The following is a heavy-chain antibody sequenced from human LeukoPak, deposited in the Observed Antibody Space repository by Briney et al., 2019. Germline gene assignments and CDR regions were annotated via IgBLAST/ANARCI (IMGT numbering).Heavy chain of an antibody. CDR3: ARRHKHYYQIDY. CDR2: VNPSGGST. D-gene: IGHD1-26*01. V-gene: IGHV1-46*01. Sequence: ASVKVSCKASGYTFTSYYLHWVRQAPGQGLEWMGMVNPSGGSTSYAQKFQGRVTITRDTSTTTVYMELSSLRSDDTAMFYCARRHKHYYQIDYWGQGTLVTVSS. CDR1: GYTFTSYY. J-gene: IGHJ4*02.